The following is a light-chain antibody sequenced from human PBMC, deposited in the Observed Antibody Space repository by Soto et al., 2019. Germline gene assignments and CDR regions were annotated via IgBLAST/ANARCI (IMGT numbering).Light chain of an antibody. J-gene: IGKJ3*01. CDR2: GAS. Sequence: EIVMTQSPATLPLSPGERATLSCRASQSIGSNLAWYQQKPGQAPRLLIYGASSRPTGIPARFSGSGSGTEFTLTISSLQSEDFAAYYCQQYNNWPLTFGPGTKVDIK. CDR3: QQYNNWPLT. V-gene: IGKV3-15*01. CDR1: QSIGSN.